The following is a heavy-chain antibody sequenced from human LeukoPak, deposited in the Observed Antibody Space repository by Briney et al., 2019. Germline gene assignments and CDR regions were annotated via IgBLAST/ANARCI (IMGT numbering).Heavy chain of an antibody. D-gene: IGHD6-13*01. V-gene: IGHV1-46*01. CDR2: INPSGGST. CDR3: ARAEAAAGRVAAPYTNHFDY. CDR1: GYTFTSYY. Sequence: ASVKVSCKASGYTFTSYYMHWVRQAPGRGLEWMGRINPSGGSTSYAQKFQGRVTMTRDTSTSTVYMELSSLRSEDTAVYYCARAEAAAGRVAAPYTNHFDYWGQGTLVTVSS. J-gene: IGHJ4*02.